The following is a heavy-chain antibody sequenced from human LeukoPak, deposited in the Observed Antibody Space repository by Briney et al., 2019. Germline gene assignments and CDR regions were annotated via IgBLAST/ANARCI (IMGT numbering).Heavy chain of an antibody. D-gene: IGHD2-2*01. Sequence: GASVKVSCKASGYTFTGYYMHWVRQATGQGLEWMGWINPNSGGTNYAQKFQGRVTMTRDTSISTAYMELSRLRSDDTAVYYCARVKIGYCSSTSCHPHYYYYYYMDVWGKGTTVTVSS. CDR3: ARVKIGYCSSTSCHPHYYYYYYMDV. CDR1: GYTFTGYY. CDR2: INPNSGGT. V-gene: IGHV1-2*02. J-gene: IGHJ6*03.